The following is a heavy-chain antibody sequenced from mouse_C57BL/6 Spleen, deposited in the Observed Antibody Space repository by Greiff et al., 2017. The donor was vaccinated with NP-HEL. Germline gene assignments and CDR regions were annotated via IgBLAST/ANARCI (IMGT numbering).Heavy chain of an antibody. D-gene: IGHD2-3*01. Sequence: VQLKQSGPELVKPGASVKISCKASGYSFTGYYMNWVKQSPEKSLEWIGEINPSTGGTTYNQKFKAKATLTVDKSSSTAYMQLKSLTSEDSAVYYCARPGSYDGYYGDYWGQGTTLTVSS. CDR1: GYSFTGYY. J-gene: IGHJ2*01. V-gene: IGHV1-42*01. CDR2: INPSTGGT. CDR3: ARPGSYDGYYGDY.